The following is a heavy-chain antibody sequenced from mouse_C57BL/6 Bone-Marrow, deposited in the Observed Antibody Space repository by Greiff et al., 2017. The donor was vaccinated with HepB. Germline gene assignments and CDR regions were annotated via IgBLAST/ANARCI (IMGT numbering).Heavy chain of an antibody. D-gene: IGHD2-3*01. J-gene: IGHJ3*01. V-gene: IGHV2-2*01. CDR3: ANDGYSSWFAY. CDR1: GFSLTSYG. Sequence: VKVVESGPGLVQPSQSLSITCTVSGFSLTSYGVHWVSQSPGKGLEWLGVIWSGGSTDYNAAFISRLSISKDNSKSQVFFKMNSLQADDTAIYYCANDGYSSWFAYWGQGTLVTVSA. CDR2: IWSGGST.